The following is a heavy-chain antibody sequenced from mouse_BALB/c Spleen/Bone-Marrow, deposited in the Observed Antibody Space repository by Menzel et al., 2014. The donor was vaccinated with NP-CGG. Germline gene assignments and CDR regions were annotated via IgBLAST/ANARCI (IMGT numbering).Heavy chain of an antibody. CDR2: ISSGSSTI. D-gene: IGHD1-1*01. J-gene: IGHJ2*01. CDR1: GFTFSSFG. V-gene: IGHV5-17*02. Sequence: EVQVVESGGGLVQPGGSRKLSCAASGFTFSSFGMHWVRQAPEEGLEWVAYISSGSSTIYYADTVMGRFTISRDSPKNTLFLQMTSLRSEDTAMYYCARSGSSSGYFDYWGQGTTLTVSS. CDR3: ARSGSSSGYFDY.